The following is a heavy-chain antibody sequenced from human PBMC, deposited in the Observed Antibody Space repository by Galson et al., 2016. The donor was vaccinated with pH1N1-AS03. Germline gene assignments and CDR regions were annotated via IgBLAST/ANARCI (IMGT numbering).Heavy chain of an antibody. J-gene: IGHJ4*02. CDR2: IYPGNSDS. CDR1: GYRFTNYW. CDR3: ARPRLNYFDN. D-gene: IGHD3-16*01. Sequence: QSGAEVKKPGESLKISCKGSGYRFTNYWIGWVRQMPGKGLEWMGIIYPGNSDSRYNKSFQGQVTISADTSISTVYLQWSSLQASDTAMYYCARPRLNYFDNWGQGTLVTDSS. V-gene: IGHV5-51*03.